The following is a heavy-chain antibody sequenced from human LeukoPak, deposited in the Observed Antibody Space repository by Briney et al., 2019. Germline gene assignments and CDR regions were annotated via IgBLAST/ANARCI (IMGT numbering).Heavy chain of an antibody. V-gene: IGHV4-39*07. CDR3: ARDLYD. Sequence: PSETLSLSCTVSGGSFTSIKDYWAWIRRPPGKGLEWIGSIYYSGSTYYNPSLKSRVTISVDTSKNQFSLKLSSVTAADTAVYYCARDLYDWGQGTLVTVSS. D-gene: IGHD3-16*01. CDR2: IYYSGST. CDR1: GGSFTSIKDY. J-gene: IGHJ4*02.